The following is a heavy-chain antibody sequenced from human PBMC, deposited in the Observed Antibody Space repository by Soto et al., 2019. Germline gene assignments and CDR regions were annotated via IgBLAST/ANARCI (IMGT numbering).Heavy chain of an antibody. CDR3: AKTVLGYCSGGSCYSHDAFDI. CDR1: GFTFSSYA. J-gene: IGHJ3*02. D-gene: IGHD2-15*01. V-gene: IGHV3-23*01. CDR2: ISGSGGST. Sequence: EVQLLESGGGLVQPGGSLRLSCAASGFTFSSYAMSWVRQAPGKGLEWVSAISGSGGSTYYADSVKGRFTISRDNSKNTLYLKMNSLRAEDTAVYYCAKTVLGYCSGGSCYSHDAFDIWGQGTMVTVSS.